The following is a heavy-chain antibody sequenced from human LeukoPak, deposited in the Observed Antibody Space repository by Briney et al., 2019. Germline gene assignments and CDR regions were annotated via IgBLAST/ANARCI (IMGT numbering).Heavy chain of an antibody. CDR3: AKSLYGGCDY. J-gene: IGHJ4*02. CDR2: VNGNGGST. D-gene: IGHD3-16*02. CDR1: GFSFSTYA. V-gene: IGHV3-23*01. Sequence: PGGSLRLSCAASGFSFSTYARSWVRQAPGKGLEWVSGVNGNGGSTSYADSVKGRFTIFRDNSKNTVYLQMNSLRVEDTAVYYCAKSLYGGCDYWGQGTVVTVSS.